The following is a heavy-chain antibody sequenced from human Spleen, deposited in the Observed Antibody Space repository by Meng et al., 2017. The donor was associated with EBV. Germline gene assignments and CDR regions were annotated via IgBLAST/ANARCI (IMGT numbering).Heavy chain of an antibody. Sequence: RRGSAPGLLRPSETLSLAGTVSGGSIRSTDYYWGLIRQPPGKGLEWIGSIFYTGITYYNPSLKSRVTISVDTSRNQFSLRLTSVTAADTAVYYCARDPLIYGDYTDYWGQGTLVTVSS. CDR2: IFYTGIT. CDR1: GGSIRSTDYY. CDR3: ARDPLIYGDYTDY. D-gene: IGHD4-17*01. V-gene: IGHV4-39*07. J-gene: IGHJ4*02.